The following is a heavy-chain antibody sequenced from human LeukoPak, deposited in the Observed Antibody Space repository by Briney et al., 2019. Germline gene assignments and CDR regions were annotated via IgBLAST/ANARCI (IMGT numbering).Heavy chain of an antibody. J-gene: IGHJ3*02. CDR1: GGSISSYY. V-gene: IGHV4-59*08. CDR3: ATGIAAAGWDAFDI. Sequence: SETLSLTCTVSGGSISSYYWSWIRQPPGKGLEWIGYIYYSGSTNYNPSLKSRVTISVDTSKNQFSLELSSVTAADTAVYYCATGIAAAGWDAFDIWGQGTMVTVSS. CDR2: IYYSGST. D-gene: IGHD6-13*01.